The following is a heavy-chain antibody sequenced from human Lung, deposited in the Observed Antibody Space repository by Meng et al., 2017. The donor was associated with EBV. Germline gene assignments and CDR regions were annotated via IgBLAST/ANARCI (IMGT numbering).Heavy chain of an antibody. J-gene: IGHJ6*02. CDR3: ARAGGYYDFPHRYYYGLDV. D-gene: IGHD3-3*01. CDR2: INIDGNSR. CDR1: GFNLSKHW. Sequence: EVQLVEAGGAVVQQGXSLRLLCVVSGFNLSKHWMHWVRQTPGKGLVWVSRINIDGNSRSYADSVKGRFTVSRDNGKNTLYLYMNRLRAEDTGVYYCARAGGYYDFPHRYYYGLDVWGQGTTVTVSS. V-gene: IGHV3-74*01.